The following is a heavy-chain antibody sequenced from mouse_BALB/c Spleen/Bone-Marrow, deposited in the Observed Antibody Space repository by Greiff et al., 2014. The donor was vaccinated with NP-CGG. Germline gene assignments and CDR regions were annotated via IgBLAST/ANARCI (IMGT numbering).Heavy chain of an antibody. CDR3: ARKSQRAYDSMVY. Sequence: VQLQQSGLELVKPGASVRISCKASGYTFTNFYIHWVKQRPGQGLEWIGWIYPEDFNTKFNENFKGKATLTADKSSSTAYMQLSSRTTEESAVYFYARKSQRAYDSMVYWGPGTSVTVSS. J-gene: IGHJ4*01. V-gene: IGHV1S56*01. CDR2: IYPEDFNT. CDR1: GYTFTNFY. D-gene: IGHD2-4*01.